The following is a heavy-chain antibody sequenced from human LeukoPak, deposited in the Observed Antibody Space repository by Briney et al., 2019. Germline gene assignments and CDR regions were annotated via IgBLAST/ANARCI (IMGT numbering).Heavy chain of an antibody. CDR3: AKDPLGFCTRATCRYLDS. D-gene: IGHD2-8*01. J-gene: IGHJ4*02. CDR1: GFTFSNYG. CDR2: IWYDGSNR. Sequence: GGSLRLSCAASGFTFSNYGMHWVRQAPGKGLEWVAFIWYDGSNRYYADSVKGRFTISRDNSENTLFLQMSSLRTEDTALYYCAKDPLGFCTRATCRYLDSWGQGTLVTVSS. V-gene: IGHV3-30*02.